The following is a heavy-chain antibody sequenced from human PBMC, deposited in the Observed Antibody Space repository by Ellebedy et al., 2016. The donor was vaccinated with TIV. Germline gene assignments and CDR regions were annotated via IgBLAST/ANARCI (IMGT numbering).Heavy chain of an antibody. Sequence: GESLKISXAASGFTFSSYGMHWVRQAPGKGLEWVAVISYDGSNKYYADSVKGRFTISRDNSKNTLYLQMNSLRAEDTAVYYCAKVWELLWFGEPINWFDPWGQGTLVTVSS. V-gene: IGHV3-30*18. CDR1: GFTFSSYG. CDR3: AKVWELLWFGEPINWFDP. CDR2: ISYDGSNK. D-gene: IGHD3-10*01. J-gene: IGHJ5*02.